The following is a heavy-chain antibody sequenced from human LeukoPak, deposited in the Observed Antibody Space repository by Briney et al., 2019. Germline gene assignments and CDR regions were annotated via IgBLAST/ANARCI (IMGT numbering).Heavy chain of an antibody. CDR2: VYKSGDV. Sequence: PSETMSLSCSVSGDSTAGRYWSWIRQSPGKGLEWLGLVYKSGDVNYHPSFRSRLSVSLDRSKTQVSLRLRSVTAADTAVYYCARAVSAHSNTMYYFDYWGQGTLVTVSS. CDR3: ARAVSAHSNTMYYFDY. D-gene: IGHD4-11*01. J-gene: IGHJ4*02. CDR1: GDSTAGRY. V-gene: IGHV4-59*11.